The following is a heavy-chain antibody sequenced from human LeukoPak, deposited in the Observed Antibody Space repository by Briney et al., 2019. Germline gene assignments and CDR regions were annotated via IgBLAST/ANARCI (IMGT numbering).Heavy chain of an antibody. J-gene: IGHJ3*02. CDR2: IYYSGST. Sequence: PSETLSLTCTVSGGSISSYYWSWIRQPPGKGLKWIGYIYYSGSTNYNPSLKSRVTISVDTSKNQFSLELSSVTAADTAVYYCARDANYXDSDAXYDALDXWGXXTXXXVSS. CDR3: ARDANYXDSDAXYDALDX. D-gene: IGHD2-21*01. CDR1: GGSISSYY. V-gene: IGHV4-59*01.